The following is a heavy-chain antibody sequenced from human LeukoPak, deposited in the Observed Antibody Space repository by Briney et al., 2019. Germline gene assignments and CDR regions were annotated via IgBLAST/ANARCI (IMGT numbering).Heavy chain of an antibody. Sequence: GGSLRLSCAASGFTFSTYWMHWVRQAPGKGLVWVSRITSDGSNIRYADLVKGRFTISRDNAKNTLYLQMNSLRAEDTAVYYCAKEPGGIAAAGGWFHYWGQGTLVTVSS. J-gene: IGHJ4*02. V-gene: IGHV3-74*01. CDR1: GFTFSTYW. CDR3: AKEPGGIAAAGGWFHY. D-gene: IGHD6-13*01. CDR2: ITSDGSNI.